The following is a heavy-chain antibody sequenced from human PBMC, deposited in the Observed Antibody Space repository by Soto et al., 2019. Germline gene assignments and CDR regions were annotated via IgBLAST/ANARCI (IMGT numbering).Heavy chain of an antibody. V-gene: IGHV5-51*01. D-gene: IGHD2-2*01. Sequence: GESLKISCKSSGYSFTSYWIAWVRQMPGKGLEWMGIIYTSDSDTRYSPYFQGQVTISVDKSISTAYLQWSSLKASDTAIYYCAKRGKESTRSFWFDPWGQGTLVTVSS. CDR1: GYSFTSYW. CDR3: AKRGKESTRSFWFDP. J-gene: IGHJ5*02. CDR2: IYTSDSDT.